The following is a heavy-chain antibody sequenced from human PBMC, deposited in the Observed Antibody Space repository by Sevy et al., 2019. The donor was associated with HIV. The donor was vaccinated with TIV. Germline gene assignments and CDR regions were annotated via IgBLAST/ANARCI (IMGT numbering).Heavy chain of an antibody. Sequence: GGSLRLSCAGSGFTLINAWMGWVRQAPGKGLEWVGRIKSKTDGGTTDYAAPVKGRFLISRDDSKNVLFLQMTSLKTEETAVYYCTREHPFDYWGRGTLVTGSS. CDR1: GFTLINAW. CDR3: TREHPFDY. CDR2: IKSKTDGGTT. V-gene: IGHV3-15*01. J-gene: IGHJ4*02.